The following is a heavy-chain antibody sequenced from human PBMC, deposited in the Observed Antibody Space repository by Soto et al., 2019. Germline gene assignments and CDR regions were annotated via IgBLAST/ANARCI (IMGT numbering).Heavy chain of an antibody. V-gene: IGHV3-53*01. D-gene: IGHD3-22*01. CDR1: GFTVSSNY. Sequence: EVQLVESGGGLIQPGGSLRLSCAASGFTVSSNYMSWVRQAPGKGLEWVSVIDSGGSTYYADSVKGRFTISRDNSKNTLYLQMNILRAEDTAVYYCARNYDSTAGGAFDIWGQGTMVTVSS. CDR2: IDSGGST. J-gene: IGHJ3*02. CDR3: ARNYDSTAGGAFDI.